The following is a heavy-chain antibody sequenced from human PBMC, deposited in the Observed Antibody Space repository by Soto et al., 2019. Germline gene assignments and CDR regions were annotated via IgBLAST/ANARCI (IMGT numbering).Heavy chain of an antibody. Sequence: SVKVSCKASGGTFSSYAISWVRQAPGQGLEWMGGIIPIFGTANYAQKFQGRVTITADESTSTAYMELSSLRSEDTAVYYCARDNAVTTRIYYYYGMDVWGQGTTVTVSS. CDR3: ARDNAVTTRIYYYYGMDV. V-gene: IGHV1-69*13. J-gene: IGHJ6*02. CDR1: GGTFSSYA. CDR2: IIPIFGTA. D-gene: IGHD4-17*01.